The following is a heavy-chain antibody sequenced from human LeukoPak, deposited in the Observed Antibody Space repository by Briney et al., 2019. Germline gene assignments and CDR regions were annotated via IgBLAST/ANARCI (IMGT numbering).Heavy chain of an antibody. J-gene: IGHJ3*02. CDR1: GFTFSSYG. CDR3: AKDKGYCSSTSCSPQAGMSAFDI. D-gene: IGHD2-2*01. CDR2: IRYDGSNK. V-gene: IGHV3-30*02. Sequence: GGSLRLSCAASGFTFSSYGMHWVRQAPGKGLEWVAFIRYDGSNKYYADSVKGRFTISRDNSKNTLYLQMNSLRAEDTAVYYCAKDKGYCSSTSCSPQAGMSAFDIWGQGTVVTVSS.